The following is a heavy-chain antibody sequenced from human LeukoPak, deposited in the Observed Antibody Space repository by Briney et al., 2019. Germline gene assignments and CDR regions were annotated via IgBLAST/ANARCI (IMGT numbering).Heavy chain of an antibody. J-gene: IGHJ4*02. Sequence: GGSLRLSCAASGFTFSSCGMHWVRQAPGKGLEWVAVIWYGGSNKYYADSVKGRFTISRDNSKNTLYLQMNSLRAEDTAVYYCAKDHCGGDCRLYDYWGQGTLVTVSS. CDR2: IWYGGSNK. V-gene: IGHV3-30*02. CDR1: GFTFSSCG. CDR3: AKDHCGGDCRLYDY. D-gene: IGHD2-21*02.